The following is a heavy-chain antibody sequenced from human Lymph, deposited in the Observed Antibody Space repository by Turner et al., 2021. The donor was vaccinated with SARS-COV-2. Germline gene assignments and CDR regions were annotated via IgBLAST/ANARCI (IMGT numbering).Heavy chain of an antibody. CDR3: ARQARLYSGCYSGAFDI. J-gene: IGHJ3*02. CDR1: GAPVSRTTYC. CDR2: IYWSGIT. D-gene: IGHD1-26*01. Sequence: LQLQDSAPGRGNPSETRSLPCTFPGAPVSRTTYCWGCIRQPPGKGLSWIGNIYWSGITYYNPSLKSRVTIYVATPKNQFSLILSTVTAADTAVYSCARQARLYSGCYSGAFDIWGQGTMVTVSS. V-gene: IGHV4-39*01.